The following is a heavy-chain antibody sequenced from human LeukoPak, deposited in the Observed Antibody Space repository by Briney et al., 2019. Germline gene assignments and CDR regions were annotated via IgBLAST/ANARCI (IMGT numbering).Heavy chain of an antibody. J-gene: IGHJ6*02. V-gene: IGHV1-46*01. CDR2: INPSGGST. Sequence: ASVKVSYKASGYTFTSYYMHWVRQAPGQGLEWMGIINPSGGSTSYAQKFQGRVTMTRDTSISTAYMELSRLRSDDTAVYYCARERIAVAGTTYYYYYGMDVWGQGTTVTISS. CDR1: GYTFTSYY. D-gene: IGHD6-19*01. CDR3: ARERIAVAGTTYYYYYGMDV.